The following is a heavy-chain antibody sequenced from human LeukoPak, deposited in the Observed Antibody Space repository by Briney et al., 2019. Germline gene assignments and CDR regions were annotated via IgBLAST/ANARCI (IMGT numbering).Heavy chain of an antibody. D-gene: IGHD2-8*01. CDR2: ISTSSSYI. V-gene: IGHV3-21*01. CDR1: GFTFSSYS. J-gene: IGHJ6*03. Sequence: GGSLRLSCAAYGFTFSSYSMNWVRQAPGKGLEWVSFISTSSSYIYYADSVKGRFTISRDNAKNSLYLQMNSLRAEDTAVYYCARLAKSVYFYYYMDVWGKGTTVTISS. CDR3: ARLAKSVYFYYYMDV.